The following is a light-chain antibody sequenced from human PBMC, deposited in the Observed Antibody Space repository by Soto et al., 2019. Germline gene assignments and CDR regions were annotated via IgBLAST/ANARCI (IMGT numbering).Light chain of an antibody. J-gene: IGKJ1*01. V-gene: IGKV1-39*01. CDR2: AAS. CDR1: QSISNH. CDR3: QQSYSSPPT. Sequence: TRCPTQMTESPADRVTITYRASQSISNHLTWYQQKPGKAPKLLIYAASSLQSGVPSRFSGSRSGTDFTLTISSLQPEDFATYYCQQSYSSPPTFGQGTKVDI.